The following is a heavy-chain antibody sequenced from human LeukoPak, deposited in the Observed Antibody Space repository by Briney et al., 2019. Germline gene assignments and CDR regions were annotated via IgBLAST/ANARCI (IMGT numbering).Heavy chain of an antibody. J-gene: IGHJ4*02. CDR2: INPDNGNT. D-gene: IGHD2-2*01. CDR1: GYPFTRYG. CDR3: ATYYCSTTSCYPYFFDY. V-gene: IGHV1-18*01. Sequence: ASVKVSCKASGYPFTRYGISWVRQAPGQGLEWMGWINPDNGNTKYAQKFQGRVTMTTDTSTGTAHMELRSLRPDDTAVYYCATYYCSTTSCYPYFFDYWGQGTLVTVSS.